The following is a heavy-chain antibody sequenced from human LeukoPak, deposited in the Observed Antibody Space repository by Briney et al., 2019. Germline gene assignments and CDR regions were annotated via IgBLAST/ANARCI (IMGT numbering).Heavy chain of an antibody. Sequence: PGGSLRLSCAASGFTFSSYWMSWVRQAPGKGLERVANIKQDGSEKYYVDSVKGRFTISRDNAKNSLYLQMNSLRAEDTAVYYCARDDSSGYYDYWGQGTLVTVSS. D-gene: IGHD3-22*01. J-gene: IGHJ4*02. CDR3: ARDDSSGYYDY. CDR1: GFTFSSYW. CDR2: IKQDGSEK. V-gene: IGHV3-7*01.